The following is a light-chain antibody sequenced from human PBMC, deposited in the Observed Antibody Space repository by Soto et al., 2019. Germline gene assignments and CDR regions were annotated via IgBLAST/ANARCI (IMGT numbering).Light chain of an antibody. CDR3: QQYFSTPIT. CDR2: WAS. Sequence: DIVMSQSPGSLAVSLGETANINCKSRQTLLYGSNNKNYLAWYHRQPGQPPKLXISWASTRESGVPDRFSGSGAGTDFTLTISSLQAEDVAVYYCQQYFSTPITFGQGTRLEIK. CDR1: QTLLYGSNNKNY. J-gene: IGKJ5*01. V-gene: IGKV4-1*01.